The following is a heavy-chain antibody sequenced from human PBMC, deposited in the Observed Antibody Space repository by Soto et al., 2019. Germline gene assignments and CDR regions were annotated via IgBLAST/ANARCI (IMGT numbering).Heavy chain of an antibody. J-gene: IGHJ4*02. CDR1: GFTFSSYA. CDR2: ISGSGGST. Sequence: GGSLRLSCAASGFTFSSYAMSWVRQAPGKGLEWVSAISGSGGSTYYADSVKGRFTISRDSSKNTLYLQMNSLRAEDTAVYYCAKGSYGGNPKGYYFDYWGQGTLVTVSS. CDR3: AKGSYGGNPKGYYFDY. D-gene: IGHD4-17*01. V-gene: IGHV3-23*01.